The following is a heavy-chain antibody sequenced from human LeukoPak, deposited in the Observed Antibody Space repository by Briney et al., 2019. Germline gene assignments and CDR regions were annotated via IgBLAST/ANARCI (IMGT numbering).Heavy chain of an antibody. CDR3: ARDSARGYHYDSSGYHGGRGAFDI. CDR1: GGSISSGGYY. D-gene: IGHD3-22*01. CDR2: IYYSGST. V-gene: IGHV4-61*08. J-gene: IGHJ3*02. Sequence: SETLSLTCTVSGGSISSGGYYWSWIRQPPGKGLEWIGYIYYSGSTNYNPSLKSRVTISVDTSKNQFSLKLSSVTAADTAVYYCARDSARGYHYDSSGYHGGRGAFDIWGQGTMVTVSS.